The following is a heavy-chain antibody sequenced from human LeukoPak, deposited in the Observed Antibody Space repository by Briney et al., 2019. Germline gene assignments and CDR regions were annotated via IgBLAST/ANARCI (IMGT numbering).Heavy chain of an antibody. D-gene: IGHD1-26*01. CDR3: ARQGVGATDC. J-gene: IGHJ4*02. CDR2: TTYSGST. V-gene: IGHV4-39*01. CDR1: GGSISSSTYY. Sequence: KPSETLSLTCTVSGGSISSSTYYWAWLRQSPGKGLEWIGSTTYSGSTYYNPSLESRVTISVDTSKNQFSLRLISVTAVDTAVYYCARQGVGATDCWGQGTLVTVSS.